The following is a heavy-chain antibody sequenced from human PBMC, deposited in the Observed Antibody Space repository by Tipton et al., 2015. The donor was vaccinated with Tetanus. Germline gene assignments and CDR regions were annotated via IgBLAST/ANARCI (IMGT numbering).Heavy chain of an antibody. CDR3: ARDHRLSASYAGWFDP. CDR2: VYSSGST. D-gene: IGHD2-8*01. Sequence: TLSLTCTVSGGSINPYYWSWIRQPPGKGLEWIGNVYSSGSTYYNPPLKSRVTISVDTSRNQFSLRLKSVTPADTAMYYCARDHRLSASYAGWFDPWGQGTLVTVSS. V-gene: IGHV4-59*01. J-gene: IGHJ5*02. CDR1: GGSINPYY.